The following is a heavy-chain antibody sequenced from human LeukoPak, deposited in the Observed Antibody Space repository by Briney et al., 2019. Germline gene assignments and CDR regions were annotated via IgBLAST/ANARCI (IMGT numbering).Heavy chain of an antibody. V-gene: IGHV4-59*01. CDR2: IHYSGST. Sequence: SETLSLTCTVSGGSISSYYWSWIRQPPGKGLEWIGYIHYSGSTNYNPPLKSRLTISLDTSKNQFSLQLSSVTAADTAVYYCARGTRRYCSSPSCPLWGYYGMDVWGQGTTVTVSS. CDR1: GGSISSYY. CDR3: ARGTRRYCSSPSCPLWGYYGMDV. D-gene: IGHD2-2*01. J-gene: IGHJ6*02.